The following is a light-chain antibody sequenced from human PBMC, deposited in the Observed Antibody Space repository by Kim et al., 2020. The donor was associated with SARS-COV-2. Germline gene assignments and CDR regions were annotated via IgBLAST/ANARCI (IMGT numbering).Light chain of an antibody. V-gene: IGLV3-1*01. J-gene: IGLJ2*01. CDR2: HDN. CDR3: QAWDSTTVI. CDR1: NLGETY. Sequence: VAQGQRATITGPGDNLGETYVCWYEQKPGQPPVVVIYHDNKRPSGIPERISGSNSGNTATLTISGTQSVDEADYYCQAWDSTTVIFGGGTQLTVL.